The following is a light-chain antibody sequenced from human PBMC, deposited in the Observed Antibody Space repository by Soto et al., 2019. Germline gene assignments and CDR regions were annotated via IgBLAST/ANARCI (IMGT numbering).Light chain of an antibody. CDR2: GAS. Sequence: EIELTQSPGTLSLSPGERATLSCRASQSVSSSYLAWYQQKPGQTPRLLFYGASSRATGIPDRFSGSGSGTDFTLTISRLEPEDFAVYYCQQYGSSPFTFGPGTKVDIK. J-gene: IGKJ3*01. CDR3: QQYGSSPFT. V-gene: IGKV3-20*01. CDR1: QSVSSSY.